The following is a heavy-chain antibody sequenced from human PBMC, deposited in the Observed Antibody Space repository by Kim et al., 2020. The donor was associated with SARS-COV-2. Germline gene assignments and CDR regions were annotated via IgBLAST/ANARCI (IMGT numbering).Heavy chain of an antibody. CDR2: INHSGST. J-gene: IGHJ6*03. Sequence: SQTLSLTCAVYGGSFSGYYWSWIRQPPGKGLEWIGEINHSGSTNYNPSLKSRVTISVDTSKNQFSLKLSSVTAADTAVYYCARGEYSSGWYRDYYYYMDV. V-gene: IGHV4-34*01. CDR1: GGSFSGYY. D-gene: IGHD6-19*01. CDR3: ARGEYSSGWYRDYYYYMDV.